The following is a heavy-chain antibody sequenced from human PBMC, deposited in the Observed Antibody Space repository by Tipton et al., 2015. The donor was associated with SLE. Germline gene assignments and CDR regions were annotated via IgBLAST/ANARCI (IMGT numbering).Heavy chain of an antibody. Sequence: TLSLTCTVSGYSISSGHYWGWIRQSPGKGLEWIGTIYHSGSTYYNTSLSSRVTISPDTSKNQFSLRLTSVTAADTAIYYCARVTDLAAADFWGQGTLVTVSS. J-gene: IGHJ4*02. CDR1: GYSISSGHY. CDR3: ARVTDLAAADF. CDR2: IYHSGST. D-gene: IGHD3/OR15-3a*01. V-gene: IGHV4-38-2*02.